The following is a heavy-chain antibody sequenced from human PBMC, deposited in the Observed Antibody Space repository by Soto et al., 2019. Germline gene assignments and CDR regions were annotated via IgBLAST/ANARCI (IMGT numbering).Heavy chain of an antibody. CDR3: AKDGYYYDSSGPFSYYFDY. CDR2: ISYDGSNK. J-gene: IGHJ4*02. D-gene: IGHD3-22*01. Sequence: GGSLRLSCAASGFTFSSYGMHWVRQAPGKGLEWVAVISYDGSNKYYADSVKGRFTISRDNSKNTLYLQMNSLRAEDTAVYYCAKDGYYYDSSGPFSYYFDYWGQGTLVTVSS. V-gene: IGHV3-30*18. CDR1: GFTFSSYG.